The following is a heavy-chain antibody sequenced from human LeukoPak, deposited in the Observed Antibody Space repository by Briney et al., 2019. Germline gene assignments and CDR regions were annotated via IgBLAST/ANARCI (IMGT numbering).Heavy chain of an antibody. CDR1: GGSFSGYY. J-gene: IGHJ4*02. CDR2: ISHSGST. Sequence: PSETLSLTCAVYGGSFSGYYWSWIRQPPGKGLEWIGEISHSGSTNYNPSLKSRVTISVDTSKNQFSLKLSSVTAADTAVYYCARVIVARLDYWGQGTLVTVSS. D-gene: IGHD2-15*01. CDR3: ARVIVARLDY. V-gene: IGHV4-34*01.